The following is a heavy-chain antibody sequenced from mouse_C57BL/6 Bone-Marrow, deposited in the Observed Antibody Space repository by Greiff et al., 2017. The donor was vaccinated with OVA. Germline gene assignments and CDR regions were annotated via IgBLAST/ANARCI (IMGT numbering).Heavy chain of an antibody. CDR3: ARALDEGGHY. J-gene: IGHJ2*01. CDR2: ISDGGSYT. V-gene: IGHV5-4*01. Sequence: EVQVVESGGGLVKPGGSLKLSCAASGFTFSSYAMSWVRQTPEKRLEWVATISDGGSYTYYPDNVKGRFTISRDNAKNNLYLQMSHLKSEDTAMYYCARALDEGGHYWGQGTTLTVSS. D-gene: IGHD2-10*02. CDR1: GFTFSSYA.